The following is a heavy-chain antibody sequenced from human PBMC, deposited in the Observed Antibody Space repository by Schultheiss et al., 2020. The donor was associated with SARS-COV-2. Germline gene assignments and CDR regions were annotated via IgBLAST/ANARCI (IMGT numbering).Heavy chain of an antibody. Sequence: SVKVSCKASGYTFTSYGISWVRQARGQRLEWIGWIVVGSGNTNYAQKFQERVTITRDMSTSTAYMELSSLRSEDTAVYYCAAGGGYSGYDTPPPFDYWGQGTLVTVSS. CDR2: IVVGSGNT. CDR1: GYTFTSYG. V-gene: IGHV1-58*02. D-gene: IGHD5-12*01. J-gene: IGHJ4*02. CDR3: AAGGGYSGYDTPPPFDY.